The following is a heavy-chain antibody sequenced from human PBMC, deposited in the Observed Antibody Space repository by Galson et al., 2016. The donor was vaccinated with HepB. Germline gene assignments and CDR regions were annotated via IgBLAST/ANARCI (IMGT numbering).Heavy chain of an antibody. CDR2: IWYDGINK. J-gene: IGHJ4*02. Sequence: SLRLSCAASGFTFSSYGMHWVRQPPGKGLEWVAVIWYDGINKYYADSVKGRFTVSRDTSKNTLYLQMSSLRAEDTAVYYFARETRSAYGDNAPDYWGQGTLVTVSS. CDR3: ARETRSAYGDNAPDY. V-gene: IGHV3-33*01. CDR1: GFTFSSYG. D-gene: IGHD4-17*01.